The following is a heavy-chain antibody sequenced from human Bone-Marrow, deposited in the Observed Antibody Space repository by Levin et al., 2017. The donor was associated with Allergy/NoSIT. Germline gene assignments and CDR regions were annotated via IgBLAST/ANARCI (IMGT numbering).Heavy chain of an antibody. J-gene: IGHJ5*02. V-gene: IGHV3-23*01. CDR1: GFTFSSYA. CDR2: ISGGGETT. CDR3: ATDPWATVAGTGVIEA. Sequence: GGSLRLSCAASGFTFSSYAMNWVRQAPGKGLEWVSVISGGGETTDHADSVKGRFTISRDNSKNTLYLQMNSLRADDTAVYYCATDPWATVAGTGVIEAWGQGTLVTVSS. D-gene: IGHD6-19*01.